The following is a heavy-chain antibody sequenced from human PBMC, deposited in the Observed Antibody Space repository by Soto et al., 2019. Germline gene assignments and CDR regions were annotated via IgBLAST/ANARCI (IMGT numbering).Heavy chain of an antibody. CDR3: AKDHLAAAGYYFDY. CDR2: ISYDGSNK. Sequence: PGGSLRLSCAASGFTFSSYGMHWVRQAPGKGLEWVAVISYDGSNKYYADSVKGRFTISRDNSKNTLYLQMSSLRAEDTAVYYCAKDHLAAAGYYFDYWGQGTLVTVSS. CDR1: GFTFSSYG. J-gene: IGHJ4*02. V-gene: IGHV3-30*18. D-gene: IGHD6-13*01.